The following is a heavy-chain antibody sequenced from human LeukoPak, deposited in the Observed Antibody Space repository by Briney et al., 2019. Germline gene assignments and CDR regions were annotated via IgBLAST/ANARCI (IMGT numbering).Heavy chain of an antibody. CDR2: IYTSGST. J-gene: IGHJ3*02. D-gene: IGHD3-10*01. Sequence: SETLSLTCTVSGGSISSYYWSWIRQPAGKGLEWIGRIYTSGSTNYNPSLKSRVTMSVDTSKNQFSLKLSSVTAADTAVYYCARQERGLLLWFGETQQAFDIWGQGTMVTVSS. V-gene: IGHV4-4*07. CDR1: GGSISSYY. CDR3: ARQERGLLLWFGETQQAFDI.